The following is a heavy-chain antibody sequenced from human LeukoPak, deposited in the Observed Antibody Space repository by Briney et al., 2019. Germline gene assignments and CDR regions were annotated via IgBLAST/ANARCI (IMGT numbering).Heavy chain of an antibody. CDR3: ARGYYDSSGYYTLFDY. J-gene: IGHJ4*02. V-gene: IGHV1-2*02. Sequence: ALVKVSCKASGYTFTGYYMHWVRQAPGQGLEWMGWINPNSGGTNYAQKFQGRVTMTRDTSISTTYMELSRLRSDDTAVYYCARGYYDSSGYYTLFDYWGQGTLVTVSS. CDR2: INPNSGGT. D-gene: IGHD3-22*01. CDR1: GYTFTGYY.